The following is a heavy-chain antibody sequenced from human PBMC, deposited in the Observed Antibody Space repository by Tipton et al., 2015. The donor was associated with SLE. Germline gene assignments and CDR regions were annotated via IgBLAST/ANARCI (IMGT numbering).Heavy chain of an antibody. CDR3: ARDISFGSWSP. V-gene: IGHV3-43*02. CDR1: GFTFDDYA. CDR2: ISGDGSST. J-gene: IGHJ4*02. D-gene: IGHD3-10*01. Sequence: SLRLSCAASGFTFDDYAMHWVRQAPGKGLEWVSLISGDGSSTYYADSVKGRFTISRDTSKNTLYLQMNSLRVEDTTVYYCARDISFGSWSPGGQGTLVTVSS.